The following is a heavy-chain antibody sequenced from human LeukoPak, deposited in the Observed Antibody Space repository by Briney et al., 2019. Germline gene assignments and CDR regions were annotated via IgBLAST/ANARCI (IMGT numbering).Heavy chain of an antibody. J-gene: IGHJ4*02. V-gene: IGHV3-30*18. CDR3: AKDKAMIAVAALLD. Sequence: PGGSLRLSCAASGFTFSSYGMHWVRQAPGKGLEWVAVISYDGSNKYYADSVKGRFTISRDNSKNTLYLQMNSLRAEDTAVYYCAKDKAMIAVAALLDWGQGTLVTVSS. CDR2: ISYDGSNK. CDR1: GFTFSSYG. D-gene: IGHD3-22*01.